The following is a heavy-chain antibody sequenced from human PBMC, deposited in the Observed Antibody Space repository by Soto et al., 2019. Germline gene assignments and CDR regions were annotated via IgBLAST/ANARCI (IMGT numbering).Heavy chain of an antibody. D-gene: IGHD3-22*01. CDR3: ARDSRYYDSSGYRGLYFDY. CDR2: IYYSGST. J-gene: IGHJ4*02. Sequence: SETLSLTCTVSGGSISSYYWSWIRQPPGKGLEWIGYIYYSGSTNYNPSLKSRVTISVDTSKNQFSLKLSSVTAADTAVYYCARDSRYYDSSGYRGLYFDYWGQGTLVTVSS. V-gene: IGHV4-59*01. CDR1: GGSISSYY.